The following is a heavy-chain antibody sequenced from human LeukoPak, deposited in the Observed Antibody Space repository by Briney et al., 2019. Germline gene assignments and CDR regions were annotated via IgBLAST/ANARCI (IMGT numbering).Heavy chain of an antibody. J-gene: IGHJ4*02. CDR2: FSGGGGNP. CDR3: AKGKVVPATIYDY. V-gene: IGHV3-23*01. Sequence: GGSLRLSCVASGFTFSSYAMSWVRQAPGKGLEWVSGFSGGGGNPDYAESVKGRFTISRDNSKNTLHLQMNSLRAEDTAIYYCAKGKVVPATIYDYWGQGTLVTVSS. CDR1: GFTFSSYA. D-gene: IGHD2-2*02.